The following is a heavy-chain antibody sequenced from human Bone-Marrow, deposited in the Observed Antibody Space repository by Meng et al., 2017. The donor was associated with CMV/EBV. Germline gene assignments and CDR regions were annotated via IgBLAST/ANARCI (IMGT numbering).Heavy chain of an antibody. J-gene: IGHJ6*02. CDR1: GFTFSSNY. Sequence: GESLKISCAASGFTFSSNYMSWVRQAPGKGLEWVSVIYSGGSTYYADSVKGRFTISRDNSKNTLYLQMNSLRAEDTAVYYCARAPVVPAADTYYYYGMDVWGQGTTVTVSS. D-gene: IGHD2-2*01. CDR3: ARAPVVPAADTYYYYGMDV. CDR2: IYSGGST. V-gene: IGHV3-66*02.